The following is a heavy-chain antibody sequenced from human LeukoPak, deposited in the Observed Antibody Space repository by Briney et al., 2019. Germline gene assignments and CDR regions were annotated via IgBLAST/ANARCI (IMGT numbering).Heavy chain of an antibody. CDR1: GDSVSSNSAA. D-gene: IGHD4-17*01. CDR2: TYYRSEWYN. V-gene: IGHV6-1*01. Sequence: SQTLSLTCAISGDSVSSNSAAWNWIRQSPSRGLEWLGRTYYRSEWYNDSAVSVQSRITVNPDTSKNQFSLQLNSVTPEDTAVYFCARGPGLRMGAFDIWGQGTVVSVSS. J-gene: IGHJ3*02. CDR3: ARGPGLRMGAFDI.